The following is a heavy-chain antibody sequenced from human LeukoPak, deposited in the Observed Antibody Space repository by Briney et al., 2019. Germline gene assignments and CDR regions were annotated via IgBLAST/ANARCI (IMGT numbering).Heavy chain of an antibody. V-gene: IGHV3-30*18. CDR2: ISYDGTNK. Sequence: PGGSLRLSCAASGFTFSYYGMHWVRQAPGKGLEWVAVISYDGTNKYYADSVKGRFTFSRDNAKNSLYLQMNSLRAEGTAVYYCAELGITMIGGVWGKGTTVTISS. D-gene: IGHD3-10*02. J-gene: IGHJ6*04. CDR1: GFTFSYYG. CDR3: AELGITMIGGV.